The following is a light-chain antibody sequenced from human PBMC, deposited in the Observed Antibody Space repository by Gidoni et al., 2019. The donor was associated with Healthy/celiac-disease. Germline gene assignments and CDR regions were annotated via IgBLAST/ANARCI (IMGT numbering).Light chain of an antibody. CDR1: QSISSH. Sequence: DIQMTQSPSSLSASVGDRVTITCRASQSISSHLNWYQQKPGKAPKLLIYAASSLQSGVPLRFSGSGSGTDFTLTISSLQPEDFATYYCQQSYSTSYTFXQXTKLEIK. CDR3: QQSYSTSYT. V-gene: IGKV1-39*01. J-gene: IGKJ2*01. CDR2: AAS.